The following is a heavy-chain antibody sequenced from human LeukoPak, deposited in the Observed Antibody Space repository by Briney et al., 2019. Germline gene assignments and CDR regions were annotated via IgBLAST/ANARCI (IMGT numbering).Heavy chain of an antibody. J-gene: IGHJ4*02. D-gene: IGHD1-26*01. CDR3: ARGVNSGYFDY. CDR1: GGSISSSSYY. Sequence: PSETLSLTCTVSGGSISSSSYYWGWIRQPPGKGLEWIGYIYYSGSTNYNPSLKSRVTISVDTSKNQFSLKPTSVTAADTAVYYCARGVNSGYFDYCGQGTLVTVSS. CDR2: IYYSGST. V-gene: IGHV4-61*05.